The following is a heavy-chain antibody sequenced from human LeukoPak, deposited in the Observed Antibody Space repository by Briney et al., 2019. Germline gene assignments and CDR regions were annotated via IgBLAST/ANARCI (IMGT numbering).Heavy chain of an antibody. J-gene: IGHJ6*02. Sequence: ASVTVSCKASGYTFTNYYMHWVRQAPGQGLEWMGIINPSGGSTSYAQKFQGRVTMTRDTSTSTVYMELSSLRSEDTAVYYCARTVRAYYDSSGYHYYYYGMDVWGQGTTVTVSS. V-gene: IGHV1-46*01. CDR2: INPSGGST. D-gene: IGHD3-22*01. CDR1: GYTFTNYY. CDR3: ARTVRAYYDSSGYHYYYYGMDV.